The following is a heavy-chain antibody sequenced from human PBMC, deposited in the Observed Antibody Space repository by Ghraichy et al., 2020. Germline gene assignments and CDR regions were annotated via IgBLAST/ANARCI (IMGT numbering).Heavy chain of an antibody. J-gene: IGHJ4*02. D-gene: IGHD4-11*01. V-gene: IGHV3-33*01. Sequence: GGSLRLSCAASAFKFTDFGMHWVRQAPGKGLGWVAFIWSDENTKYYADSVKGRFTISRDNSKSTTYLQMNNLRAEDTAVYYCARLPTGLHHFDYWGQGTLLTVSS. CDR2: IWSDENTK. CDR3: ARLPTGLHHFDY. CDR1: AFKFTDFG.